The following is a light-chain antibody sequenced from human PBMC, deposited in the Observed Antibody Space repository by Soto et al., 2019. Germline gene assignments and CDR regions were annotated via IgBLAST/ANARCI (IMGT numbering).Light chain of an antibody. V-gene: IGKV3-20*01. CDR2: AAS. Sequence: EVVMTQSPATLSVSPGEGVTLSCRASQGIGVNSLAWYQQKGGQAPRLLIYAASTRATGVPDRFSGTGSGTDFALTISRLETDDSAVYYCQQYGGSPFTFGPGTKVDIK. CDR3: QQYGGSPFT. J-gene: IGKJ3*01. CDR1: QGIGVNS.